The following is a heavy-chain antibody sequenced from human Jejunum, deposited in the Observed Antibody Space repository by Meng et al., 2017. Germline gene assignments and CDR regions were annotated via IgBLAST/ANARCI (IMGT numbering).Heavy chain of an antibody. J-gene: IGHJ3*01. CDR2: ISRSGYNL. Sequence: ESLKISCAASGFTFNTYTMAWVRQTPGKGLQWVSSISRSGYNLYYTDSVRGRFTVSRDNAKNSLILQMNSLRTEDTAVYFCARLLTFPDAFDVWGQGTMVTVSS. CDR1: GFTFNTYT. D-gene: IGHD1-26*01. CDR3: ARLLTFPDAFDV. V-gene: IGHV3-21*06.